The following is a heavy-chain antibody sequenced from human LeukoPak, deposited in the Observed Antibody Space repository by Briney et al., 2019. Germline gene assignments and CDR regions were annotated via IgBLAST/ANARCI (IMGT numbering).Heavy chain of an antibody. CDR3: AAYGNTAMVLY. V-gene: IGHV1-24*01. CDR2: FDPEEGET. Sequence: ASVKVSCKVSGYTLTKLSMHWVRQTPGKGLEWMGGFDPEEGETVFAQKFQGRVTMTEDTSTDTAYMELSSLRSEDTAVYYCAAYGNTAMVLYWGQGTLVTVSS. D-gene: IGHD5-18*01. J-gene: IGHJ4*02. CDR1: GYTLTKLS.